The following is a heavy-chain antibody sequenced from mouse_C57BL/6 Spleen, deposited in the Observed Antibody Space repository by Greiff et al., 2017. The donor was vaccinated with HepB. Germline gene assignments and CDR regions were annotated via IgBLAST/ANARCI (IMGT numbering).Heavy chain of an antibody. CDR2: IYPGDGDT. CDR3: AGKLRLRAMDY. D-gene: IGHD3-2*02. J-gene: IGHJ4*01. Sequence: LQQSGASVKISCKASGYAFSSYWMNWVKQRPGKGLEWIGQIYPGDGDTNYNGKFKGKATLTADKSSSTAYMHLSSLTSEDSAVYFCAGKLRLRAMDYWGQGTSVTVSS. CDR1: GYAFSSYW. V-gene: IGHV1-80*01.